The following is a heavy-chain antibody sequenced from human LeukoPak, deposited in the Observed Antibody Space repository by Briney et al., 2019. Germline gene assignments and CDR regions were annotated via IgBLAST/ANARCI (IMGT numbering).Heavy chain of an antibody. CDR2: IYTSGST. CDR3: AREGGPDFDYYDSSGYYDY. J-gene: IGHJ4*02. D-gene: IGHD3-22*01. CDR1: GGSISSYY. V-gene: IGHV4-4*07. Sequence: SETLSLTCTVSGGSISSYYWSWVRQPAGKGLEWIGRIYTSGSTNYNPSLKSRFTMSVDTSKNQFSLKLSSVTAADTAVYYCAREGGPDFDYYDSSGYYDYWGQGTLVTVSS.